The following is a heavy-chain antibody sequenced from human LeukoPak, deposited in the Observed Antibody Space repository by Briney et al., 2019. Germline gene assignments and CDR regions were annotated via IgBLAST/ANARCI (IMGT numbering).Heavy chain of an antibody. D-gene: IGHD6-13*01. CDR1: GFTFGDYA. V-gene: IGHV3-49*04. J-gene: IGHJ6*03. CDR3: TTHPYSSSWYRSHYYYYMDV. CDR2: IRSKAYGGTT. Sequence: PGGSLRLSCTASGFTFGDYAMSWVRQAPGKGLEWVGFIRSKAYGGTTEYAASVKGRFTISRDDSKSIAYLQMNSLKTEDTAVYYCTTHPYSSSWYRSHYYYYMDVWGKGTTVTVSS.